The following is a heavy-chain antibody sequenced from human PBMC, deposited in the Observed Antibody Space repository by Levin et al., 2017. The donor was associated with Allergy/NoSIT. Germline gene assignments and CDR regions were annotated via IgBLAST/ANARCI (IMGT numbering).Heavy chain of an antibody. Sequence: SVKVSCRASGGSLSNYAFTWVRQAPGRGLEWVGGIIPILHTANYAQRLQRRVAITADESTTTVYMELSSLRSEDTAIYYCARGAFGGRFLDYHYYGVDVWGQGTTVTVSS. CDR2: IIPILHTA. V-gene: IGHV1-69*13. CDR1: GGSLSNYA. J-gene: IGHJ6*02. CDR3: ARGAFGGRFLDYHYYGVDV. D-gene: IGHD1-26*01.